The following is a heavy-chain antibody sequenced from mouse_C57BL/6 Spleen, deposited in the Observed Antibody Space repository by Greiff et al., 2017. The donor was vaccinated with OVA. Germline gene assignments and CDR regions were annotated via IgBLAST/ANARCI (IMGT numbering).Heavy chain of an antibody. CDR3: ARRWLPHYYAMDY. Sequence: EVKLMESGPELVKPGASVKMSCKASGYTFTDYNMHWVKQSHGKSLEWIGYINPNNGGTSYNQKFKGKATLTVNKSSSTAYMELRSLTSEDSAVYYCARRWLPHYYAMDYWGQGTSVTVSS. D-gene: IGHD2-3*01. J-gene: IGHJ4*01. CDR2: INPNNGGT. V-gene: IGHV1-22*01. CDR1: GYTFTDYN.